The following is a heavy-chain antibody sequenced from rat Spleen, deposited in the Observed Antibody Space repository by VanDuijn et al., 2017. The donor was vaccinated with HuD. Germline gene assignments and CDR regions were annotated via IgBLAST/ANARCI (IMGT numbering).Heavy chain of an antibody. V-gene: IGHV2-77*01. CDR2: MWNDGST. CDR1: GFSLTSNA. Sequence: QVQLKESGPGLVQPSQTLSLTCTVSGFSLTSNAVSWVRQAPGKGLDWMGIMWNDGSTSYNSDFKSRLSISRDTSNSQVFLTLTSLQTDDTAVYYCALSGEGYWGQGVMVTVSS. CDR3: ALSGEGY. D-gene: IGHD1-1*01. J-gene: IGHJ2*01.